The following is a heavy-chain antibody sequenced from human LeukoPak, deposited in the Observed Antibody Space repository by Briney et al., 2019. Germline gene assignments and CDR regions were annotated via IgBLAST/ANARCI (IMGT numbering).Heavy chain of an antibody. Sequence: SVKVSCKASGGTFSSYAISWVRQAPGQGLEWMGGIIPISGTANYAQKFQGRVTITADESTSTAYMELSSLRSEDTAVYYCARGHWDIVVVPAALQAFDIWGQGTMVTVSS. V-gene: IGHV1-69*01. D-gene: IGHD2-2*01. CDR1: GGTFSSYA. CDR2: IIPISGTA. CDR3: ARGHWDIVVVPAALQAFDI. J-gene: IGHJ3*02.